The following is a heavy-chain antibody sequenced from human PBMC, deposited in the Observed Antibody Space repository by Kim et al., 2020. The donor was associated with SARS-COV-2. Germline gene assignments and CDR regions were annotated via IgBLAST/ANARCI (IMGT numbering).Heavy chain of an antibody. Sequence: AQKLQGRVTMTTDTSTSTAYMELRSLRSDDTAVYYCARGYPSDYYYGMDVWGQGTTVTVSS. D-gene: IGHD3-16*02. CDR3: ARGYPSDYYYGMDV. J-gene: IGHJ6*02. V-gene: IGHV1-18*01.